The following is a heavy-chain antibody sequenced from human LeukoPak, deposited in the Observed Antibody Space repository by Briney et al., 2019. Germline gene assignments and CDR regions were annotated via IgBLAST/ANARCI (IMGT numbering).Heavy chain of an antibody. Sequence: GASVKVSCKASGYTFTSYGISWVRQAPGQGLEWMGWISAYNGSTNYAQKLQGRVTMTTDTSTSTAYMELRSLRSDDTAVYYCARRGYDILTGYSTSYAFDIWGQGTMVTVSS. CDR3: ARRGYDILTGYSTSYAFDI. V-gene: IGHV1-18*01. CDR2: ISAYNGST. D-gene: IGHD3-9*01. J-gene: IGHJ3*02. CDR1: GYTFTSYG.